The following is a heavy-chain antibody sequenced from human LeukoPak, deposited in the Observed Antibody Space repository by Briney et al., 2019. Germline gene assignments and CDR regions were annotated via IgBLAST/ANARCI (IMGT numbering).Heavy chain of an antibody. CDR1: GGTFSSYA. Sequence: ASVKVSCKASGGTFSSYAISWVRQAPGQGLEWMGGIIPIFGTANYAQKFQGRVTITADESTSTAYMELSSLRSEDTAVYYCARGRDIVVVPGFDYWGQGTLVTVSS. V-gene: IGHV1-69*13. CDR3: ARGRDIVVVPGFDY. D-gene: IGHD2-2*01. J-gene: IGHJ4*02. CDR2: IIPIFGTA.